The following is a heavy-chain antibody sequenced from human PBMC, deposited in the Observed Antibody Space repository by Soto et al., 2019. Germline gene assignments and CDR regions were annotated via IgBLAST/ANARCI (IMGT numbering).Heavy chain of an antibody. Sequence: QVQLQESGPGLVKPSQTLSLTCTVSGGSISSGGTGSYWTWIRQLPGKGLEWIGYIYYTGNTYYNPPLKSRPSISIEASENQFSLKLTSVTAADTAVYFCASGHDAYKVRYWGQGTLVTVSS. CDR3: ASGHDAYKVRY. V-gene: IGHV4-31*03. D-gene: IGHD1-1*01. CDR2: IYYTGNT. CDR1: GGSISSGGTGSY. J-gene: IGHJ4*02.